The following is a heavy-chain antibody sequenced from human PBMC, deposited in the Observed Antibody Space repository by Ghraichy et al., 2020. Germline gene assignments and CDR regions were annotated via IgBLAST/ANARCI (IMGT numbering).Heavy chain of an antibody. V-gene: IGHV3-15*01. D-gene: IGHD2-2*02. J-gene: IGHJ4*02. CDR1: GFTFSDAW. CDR2: IKSKADGGTT. CDR3: THYCSRTSCYSPDY. Sequence: AGSLRLSCAASGFTFSDAWMRWVRQVPGKGLEWIGRIKSKADGGTTDYAAPVKGRFTISRDDSKNTLYLQMNNLRTEDTAVYYCTHYCSRTSCYSPDYWGQGTLVTVSS.